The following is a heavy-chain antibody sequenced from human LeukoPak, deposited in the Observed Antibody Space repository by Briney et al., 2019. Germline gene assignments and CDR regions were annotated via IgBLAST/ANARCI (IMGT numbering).Heavy chain of an antibody. J-gene: IGHJ6*02. Sequence: GASVKVSCKASGYTFTSYGISWVRQAPGQGLEWMGWISAYNDNTNYAQKLQGRVTMTTDTSTSTAYMELRSLRSDDTAVYYCAREADSSSWFLSPEGMDVWGQGTTVTVSS. V-gene: IGHV1-18*01. CDR2: ISAYNDNT. CDR1: GYTFTSYG. D-gene: IGHD6-13*01. CDR3: AREADSSSWFLSPEGMDV.